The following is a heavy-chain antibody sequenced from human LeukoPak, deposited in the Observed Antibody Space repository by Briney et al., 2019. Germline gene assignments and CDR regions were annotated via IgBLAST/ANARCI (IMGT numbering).Heavy chain of an antibody. Sequence: SETLSLTCIVSGGSISSYYWSWIRQPAGKGLEWIGRIYTSGSTNYNPSLKSRVTMSVDTSKNQFSLKLSSVTAADTAVYYCARDQQIAAAGIFDYWGQGTLVTVSS. V-gene: IGHV4-4*07. CDR1: GGSISSYY. J-gene: IGHJ4*02. CDR3: ARDQQIAAAGIFDY. CDR2: IYTSGST. D-gene: IGHD6-13*01.